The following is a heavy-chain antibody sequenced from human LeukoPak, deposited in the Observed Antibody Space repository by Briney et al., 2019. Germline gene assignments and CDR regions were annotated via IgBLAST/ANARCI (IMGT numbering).Heavy chain of an antibody. J-gene: IGHJ4*02. V-gene: IGHV4-30-2*01. CDR2: IYHSGST. D-gene: IGHD3-3*01. CDR3: AREGGYYKPIDY. Sequence: WIRQPPGKGLEWIGHIYHSGSTYYNPSLRSRLTISLDRSKSQFSLKLTSVTAADTAVYYCAREGGYYKPIDYWGQGTLVTVSS.